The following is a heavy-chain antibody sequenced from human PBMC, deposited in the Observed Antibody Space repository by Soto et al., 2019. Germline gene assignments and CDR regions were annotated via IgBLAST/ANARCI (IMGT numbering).Heavy chain of an antibody. CDR3: AKVVDIVATRGFYSWWFDP. J-gene: IGHJ5*02. CDR2: ISGSGGST. CDR1: GFTFSSYA. D-gene: IGHD5-12*01. V-gene: IGHV3-23*01. Sequence: GGSLRLSCAASGFTFSSYAMSWVRQAPGKGLEWVSAISGSGGSTYYADSVKGRFTISRDNSKNTLYLQMNSLRAEDTAVYYCAKVVDIVATRGFYSWWFDPWGQGTLVTVSS.